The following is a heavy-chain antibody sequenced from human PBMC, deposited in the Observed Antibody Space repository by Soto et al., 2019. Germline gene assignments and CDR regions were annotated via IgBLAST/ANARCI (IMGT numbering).Heavy chain of an antibody. CDR2: VSAYNGNT. D-gene: IGHD3-9*01. J-gene: IGHJ5*02. CDR1: GYTFTSYG. V-gene: IGHV1-18*01. CDR3: ARDLSYDILTGPANNWFDP. Sequence: ASVKVSCKASGYTFTSYGIIRVRQAPGQGLEWMGWVSAYNGNTNYAQKLQGRVTMTTDTSTSTAYMELRSLRSDDTAVYYCARDLSYDILTGPANNWFDPWGQGTLVTVSS.